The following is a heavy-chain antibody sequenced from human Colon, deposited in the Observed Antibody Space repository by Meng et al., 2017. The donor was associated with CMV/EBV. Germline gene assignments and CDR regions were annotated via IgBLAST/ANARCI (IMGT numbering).Heavy chain of an antibody. Sequence: RLSWAASGSGSTFSGSDLHWVRHVSGKGLEWLGHIRSKANNYATAYTASLKGKFIISRDDSKNTAYLQMNSLKTEDTAVYYCARQYLRYYYYGIDVWGQGTTVTVSS. CDR3: ARQYLRYYYYGIDV. J-gene: IGHJ6*02. CDR2: IRSKANNYAT. V-gene: IGHV3-73*01. CDR1: GSGSTFSGSD.